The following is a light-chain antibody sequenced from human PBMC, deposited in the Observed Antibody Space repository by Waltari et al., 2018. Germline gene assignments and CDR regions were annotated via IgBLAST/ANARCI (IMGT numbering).Light chain of an antibody. CDR2: GAS. V-gene: IGKV3-20*01. CDR3: HQYGSSPET. CDR1: QSVTSSY. Sequence: EIVLTQSPGTLSLSPGERATLSCRASQSVTSSYLAWYLQKPGQAPRLLIYGASSRATGIPDRFSGSGSGTDFTLTISRLEPEDLAVYYCHQYGSSPETFGQGTKLEIK. J-gene: IGKJ1*01.